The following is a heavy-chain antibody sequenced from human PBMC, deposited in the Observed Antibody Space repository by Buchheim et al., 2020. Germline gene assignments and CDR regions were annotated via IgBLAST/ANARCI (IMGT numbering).Heavy chain of an antibody. Sequence: VELVESGGGVVQPGRSLRLSCVASGFNFGGYGIHWVRQTPGKGLEWVAVISYDGADEYYVDSVKGRFTISRDNFKRAVYLQMNSLRPEDTAVYYCAKDRYSRSALFNMDVWGKGT. J-gene: IGHJ6*04. CDR3: AKDRYSRSALFNMDV. D-gene: IGHD6-6*01. V-gene: IGHV3-30*18. CDR1: GFNFGGYG. CDR2: ISYDGADE.